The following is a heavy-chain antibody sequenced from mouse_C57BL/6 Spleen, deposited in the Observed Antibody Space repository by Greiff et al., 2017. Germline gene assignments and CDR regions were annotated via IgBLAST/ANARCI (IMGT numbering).Heavy chain of an antibody. Sequence: VQLQQPGAELVRPGTSVKLSCKASGYTFTSYWMHWVKQRPGQGLEWIGVIDPSDSYTNYNQKFKGKATLTVDTSSSTAYMQLSSLTSEDSAVYYCATTVVATPFDYWGQGTTLTVSS. CDR2: IDPSDSYT. V-gene: IGHV1-59*01. CDR3: ATTVVATPFDY. CDR1: GYTFTSYW. D-gene: IGHD1-1*01. J-gene: IGHJ2*01.